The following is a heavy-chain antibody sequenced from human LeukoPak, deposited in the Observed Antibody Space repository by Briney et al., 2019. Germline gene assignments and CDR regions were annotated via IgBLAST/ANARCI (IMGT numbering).Heavy chain of an antibody. Sequence: GGSLRLSCAASGFSFSSYGMNWVRQAPGKGLEWVSSISGSGSATYYTDSVKGRFTISRDNSKNRLYPQMNSLRAEDTAMYFCAKGSNYNILTPTYYFDYWGQGTLVTVSS. CDR1: GFSFSSYG. CDR3: AKGSNYNILTPTYYFDY. V-gene: IGHV3-23*01. D-gene: IGHD3-9*01. J-gene: IGHJ4*02. CDR2: ISGSGSAT.